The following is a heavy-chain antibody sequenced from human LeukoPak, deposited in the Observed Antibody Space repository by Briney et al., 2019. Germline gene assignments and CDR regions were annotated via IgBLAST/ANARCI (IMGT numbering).Heavy chain of an antibody. V-gene: IGHV5-10-1*01. J-gene: IGHJ6*02. CDR3: ARQAVDYYYGMDV. D-gene: IGHD6-25*01. Sequence: ESMKISCKGSGYSFTTYWISWVRQMPGKGLEWMVRIDPSDSYTDYSPSFQGHVTMSADRSISTAYLQWSSLKASDTALYYCARQAVDYYYGMDVWGQGTTVTVSS. CDR1: GYSFTTYW. CDR2: IDPSDSYT.